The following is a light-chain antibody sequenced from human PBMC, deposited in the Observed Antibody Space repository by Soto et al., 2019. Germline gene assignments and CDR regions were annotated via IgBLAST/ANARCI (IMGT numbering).Light chain of an antibody. CDR3: ATWDGSLPAEV. CDR2: DNN. Sequence: QSVLTQPPSASGSPGQSVTISCTGTSSDVGGYHYVSWYQQLPGTAPKLLIYDNNKRPSGIPDRFSGSKSGTSGTLDITGLQTGDEADYYCATWDGSLPAEVFGGGTKLTVL. CDR1: SSDVGGYHY. J-gene: IGLJ2*01. V-gene: IGLV1-51*01.